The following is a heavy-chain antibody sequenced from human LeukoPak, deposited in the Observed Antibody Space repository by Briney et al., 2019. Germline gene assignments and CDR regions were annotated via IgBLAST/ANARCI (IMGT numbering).Heavy chain of an antibody. Sequence: GGSLRLSCAASGFTFSSYSMNWVRQAPGKGLVWVSYIGNTGSTTYYADSVKGRFTISRDNAKNSLYLQMNTLRAEDTAVYYCVRDGAVVTSGNYPWRYFQHWGQGTLVTVSS. J-gene: IGHJ1*01. V-gene: IGHV3-48*01. CDR3: VRDGAVVTSGNYPWRYFQH. D-gene: IGHD3-10*01. CDR1: GFTFSSYS. CDR2: IGNTGSTT.